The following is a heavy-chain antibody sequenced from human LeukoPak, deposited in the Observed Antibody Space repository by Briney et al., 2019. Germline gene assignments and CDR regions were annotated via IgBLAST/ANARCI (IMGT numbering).Heavy chain of an antibody. J-gene: IGHJ6*02. Sequence: SETLSLTCAVYGGSFSGYYWSWIRQPPGEGLEWIGEINHSGSTNYNPSLKSRVTISVDTSKNQFSLKLSSVTAADTAVYYCARGWYGMDVWGQGTTVTVSS. V-gene: IGHV4-34*01. CDR1: GGSFSGYY. CDR3: ARGWYGMDV. CDR2: INHSGST.